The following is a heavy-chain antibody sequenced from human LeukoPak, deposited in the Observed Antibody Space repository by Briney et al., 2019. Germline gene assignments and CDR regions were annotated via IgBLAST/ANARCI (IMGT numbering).Heavy chain of an antibody. CDR1: GYTFTSYA. Sequence: GASVKVSCKASGYTFTSYAMHWVRQAPGQRLEWMGWISAYNGNTNYAQKLQGRVTMTTDTSTSTAYMELRSLRSDDTAVYYCARDSRTPSSSWDYWGQGTLVTVSS. CDR3: ARDSRTPSSSWDY. V-gene: IGHV1-18*01. CDR2: ISAYNGNT. D-gene: IGHD6-13*01. J-gene: IGHJ4*02.